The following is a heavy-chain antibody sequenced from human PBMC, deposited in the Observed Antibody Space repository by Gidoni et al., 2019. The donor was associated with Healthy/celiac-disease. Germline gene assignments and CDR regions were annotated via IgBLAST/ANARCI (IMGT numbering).Heavy chain of an antibody. CDR1: GGTFSSYA. CDR3: ARRPYSWSLGAFDY. D-gene: IGHD1-26*01. Sequence: QVQLVQSGAEVKKLGSSVKVSCKASGGTFSSYAISLVRQAPGQGLEWMGGIIPIFGTANYAQKFQGRVTITADESTSTAYMELSSLRSEDTAVYYCARRPYSWSLGAFDYWGQGTLVTVSS. CDR2: IIPIFGTA. J-gene: IGHJ4*02. V-gene: IGHV1-69*01.